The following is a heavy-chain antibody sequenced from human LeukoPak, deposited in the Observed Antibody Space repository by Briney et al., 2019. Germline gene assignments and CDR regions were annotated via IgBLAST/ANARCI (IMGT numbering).Heavy chain of an antibody. V-gene: IGHV3-21*01. CDR2: ISPDSDYK. CDR1: GFTFSTYS. J-gene: IGHJ4*02. D-gene: IGHD5-12*01. CDR3: VRGGYRGFDYEY. Sequence: GGSLRLSCAASGFTFSTYSMNWLRLAPGKGLEWVSSISPDSDYKYYVDSVKGRFTISRDNAKSSLYLQVNSLRAEDTAVYYCVRGGYRGFDYEYWGQGTLVTVSS.